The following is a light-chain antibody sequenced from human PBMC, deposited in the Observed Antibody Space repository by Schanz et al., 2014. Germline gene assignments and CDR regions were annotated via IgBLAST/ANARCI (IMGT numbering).Light chain of an antibody. CDR2: GAS. CDR3: QHYDSAPLT. V-gene: IGKV3-20*01. Sequence: EIVLTQSPATLSLSPGERATLSCRASQSVSSYLAWYQQKPGQAPRLLIYGASNRATGIPDRFSGSGSGTDFTLTISRLEPEDFAVYYCQHYDSAPLTFGGGTRVEIK. CDR1: QSVSSY. J-gene: IGKJ4*01.